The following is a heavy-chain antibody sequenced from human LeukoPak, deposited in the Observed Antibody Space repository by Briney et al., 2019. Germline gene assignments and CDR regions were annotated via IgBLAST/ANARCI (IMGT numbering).Heavy chain of an antibody. J-gene: IGHJ6*03. D-gene: IGHD2-15*01. CDR1: GYSISSGYY. CDR2: IYHSGST. V-gene: IGHV4-38-2*02. CDR3: ARAICSGGSCYYYYMDV. Sequence: SETLSLTCTVSGYSISSGYYWGWIRQPPGKGLEWIGSIYHSGSTYYNPSLKSRVTISVDTSKNQFSLKLSSVTAADTAVYYCARAICSGGSCYYYYMDVWGKGTTVTVSS.